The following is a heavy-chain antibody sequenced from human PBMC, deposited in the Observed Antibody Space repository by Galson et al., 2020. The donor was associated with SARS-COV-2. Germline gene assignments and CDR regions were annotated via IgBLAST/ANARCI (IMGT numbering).Heavy chain of an antibody. J-gene: IGHJ4*02. V-gene: IGHV4-39*01. CDR3: ARHGSSEYWDEIIPLDPFDY. CDR1: GGSISSSSYY. Sequence: SETLSLTCTVSGGSISSSSYYWGWIRQPPGKGLEWIGSIYYSGSTYYNPSLKSRVTISVDTSKNQFSLKLSSVTAADTAVYYCARHGSSEYWDEIIPLDPFDYWGQGTLVTVSS. CDR2: IYYSGST. D-gene: IGHD1-1*01.